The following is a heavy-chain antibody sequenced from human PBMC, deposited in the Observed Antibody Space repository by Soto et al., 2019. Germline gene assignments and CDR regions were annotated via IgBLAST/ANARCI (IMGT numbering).Heavy chain of an antibody. CDR2: INPNSGGT. CDR3: ARAHYDILTGYSLNWFDP. J-gene: IGHJ5*02. D-gene: IGHD3-9*01. V-gene: IGHV1-2*04. Sequence: ASVKVSCKASGYTFTGYYMHWVRQAPGQGLEWMGWINPNSGGTNYAQKFQGWVTMTRDTSISTAYMELSRLRSDDTAVYYCARAHYDILTGYSLNWFDPWGQGTLVTVSS. CDR1: GYTFTGYY.